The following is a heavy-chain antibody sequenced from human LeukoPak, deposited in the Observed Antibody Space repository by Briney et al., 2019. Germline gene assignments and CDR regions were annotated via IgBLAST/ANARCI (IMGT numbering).Heavy chain of an antibody. CDR2: IYPGDSDT. Sequence: GGSLKISCKGSGYSFTTYWIGWVRQMPGKGLEWMGIIYPGDSDTRYSPSFQGQVSISADKSISTAYLQWSSLKASDNAMYYCARLVMVRGANWFDPWGQGTLVTVSS. CDR1: GYSFTTYW. CDR3: ARLVMVRGANWFDP. D-gene: IGHD3-10*01. V-gene: IGHV5-51*01. J-gene: IGHJ5*02.